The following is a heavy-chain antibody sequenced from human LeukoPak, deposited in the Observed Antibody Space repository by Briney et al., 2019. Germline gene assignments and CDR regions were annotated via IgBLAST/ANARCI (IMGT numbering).Heavy chain of an antibody. CDR1: GGTFNIDYA. CDR3: APSVHDYDWFGP. CDR2: IIPFLGVV. Sequence: SVKVSCKASGGTFNIDYAFIWVRQAPGQGLQWMGRIIPFLGVVNYAQKFQGRVTITADKSTTTVYMELNSLRFEDTAIYYCAPSVHDYDWFGPWGQGTLVTVSS. J-gene: IGHJ5*02. V-gene: IGHV1-69*04. D-gene: IGHD5/OR15-5a*01.